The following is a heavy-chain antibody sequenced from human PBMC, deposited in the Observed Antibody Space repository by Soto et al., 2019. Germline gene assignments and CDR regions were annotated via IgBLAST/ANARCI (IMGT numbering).Heavy chain of an antibody. CDR1: GGSISSGDYY. Sequence: PSETLSLTCTASGGSISSGDYYWSWIRQPPGKGLEWIGYIYYSGSTYYNPSLKSRVTISVDTSKNQFSLKLSSVTAADTAVYYCARVRPATVTPTNWFDPWGQGTLVTVSS. CDR2: IYYSGST. CDR3: ARVRPATVTPTNWFDP. D-gene: IGHD4-17*01. V-gene: IGHV4-30-4*01. J-gene: IGHJ5*02.